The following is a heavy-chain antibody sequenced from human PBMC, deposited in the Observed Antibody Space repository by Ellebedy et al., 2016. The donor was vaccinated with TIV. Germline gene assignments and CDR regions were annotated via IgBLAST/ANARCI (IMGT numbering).Heavy chain of an antibody. CDR2: INHSGST. CDR3: AREWVGATLFSYYGMDV. J-gene: IGHJ6*02. V-gene: IGHV4-34*01. D-gene: IGHD1-26*01. CDR1: GGSFSGYY. Sequence: SETLSLTXAVYGGSFSGYYWSWIRQPPGKGLEWIGEINHSGSTNYNPSLKSRVTISVDTSKNQFSLKLSSVTAADTAVYYCAREWVGATLFSYYGMDVWGQGTTVTASS.